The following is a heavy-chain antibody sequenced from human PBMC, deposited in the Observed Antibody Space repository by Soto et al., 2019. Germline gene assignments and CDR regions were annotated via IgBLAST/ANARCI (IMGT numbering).Heavy chain of an antibody. Sequence: QVQLVQSGAEVKKPGASVKVSCKASGYTFTSYDINWVRQATGQGLEWMGWMNPNSGNTGYAQKFQGRVTMTRNTSISTAYMELSSLRSEDTAVYYCARLVLDYGGKSKPKRFAPRKYGMDVWGQGTTVTVSS. CDR3: ARLVLDYGGKSKPKRFAPRKYGMDV. J-gene: IGHJ6*02. V-gene: IGHV1-8*01. D-gene: IGHD4-17*01. CDR1: GYTFTSYD. CDR2: MNPNSGNT.